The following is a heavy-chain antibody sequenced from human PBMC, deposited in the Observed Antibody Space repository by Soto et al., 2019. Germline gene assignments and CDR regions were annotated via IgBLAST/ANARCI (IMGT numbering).Heavy chain of an antibody. CDR1: GFTFSNYA. V-gene: IGHV3-30*04. Sequence: GGSLRLSCTASGFTFSNYAMHWVRQAPGRGLEWVALISYDGSYQYYGDSVKGRFTISRDNSKNMFYLQMSSLTPDDTAVYFCNKARTIASRFDSWGQGTLVTVSS. J-gene: IGHJ4*02. D-gene: IGHD6-13*01. CDR3: NKARTIASRFDS. CDR2: ISYDGSYQ.